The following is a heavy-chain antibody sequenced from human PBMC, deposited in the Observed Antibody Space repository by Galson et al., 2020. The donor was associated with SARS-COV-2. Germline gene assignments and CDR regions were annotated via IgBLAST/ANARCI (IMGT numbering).Heavy chain of an antibody. Sequence: ESGPKLVKPTQTLTLTCTFSGFSLSTSGMCVSWIRQPPGKALEWLARIDWDDDKFYSTSLKTRLTISKDTSKNQGVLTMPNMDPVDTATYYCARIRPKAVGVTFCDFDLLGLGPLVSVSS. CDR1: GFSLSTSGMC. J-gene: IGHJ2*01. CDR2: IDWDDDK. CDR3: ARIRPKAVGVTFCDFDL. V-gene: IGHV2-70*16. D-gene: IGHD2-8*02.